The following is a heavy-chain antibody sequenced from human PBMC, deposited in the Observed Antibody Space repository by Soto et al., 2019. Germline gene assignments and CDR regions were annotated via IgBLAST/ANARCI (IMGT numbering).Heavy chain of an antibody. V-gene: IGHV3-74*02. CDR3: ARGDCVGGTCYSLAGSFYYYMDV. CDR2: INSDGSVS. J-gene: IGHJ6*03. Sequence: EVQLVESGGGLVQPGGSLRLSCAASGFTFSNYWMYWVRQAPGKGLEWVSRINSDGSVSSYADSVKGRLTISRDNVKNTLYLQMDSLRTEDTAVYYWARGDCVGGTCYSLAGSFYYYMDVWGKGTTVTVFS. CDR1: GFTFSNYW. D-gene: IGHD2-15*01.